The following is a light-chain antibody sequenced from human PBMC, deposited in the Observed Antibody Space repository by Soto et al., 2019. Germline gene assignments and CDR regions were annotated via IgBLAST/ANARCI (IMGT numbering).Light chain of an antibody. J-gene: IGLJ2*01. CDR1: SSNIGSNY. Sequence: QSVLTQPPSASGTPGQRVTISCSGSSSNIGSNYVYWHQQLPGTAPKLLIYRNNQRPSGVPDRFSGSKSGTSASLVISGLRSEDEADYYCATWDDSLSGVVFGGGTKVTVL. CDR3: ATWDDSLSGVV. V-gene: IGLV1-47*01. CDR2: RNN.